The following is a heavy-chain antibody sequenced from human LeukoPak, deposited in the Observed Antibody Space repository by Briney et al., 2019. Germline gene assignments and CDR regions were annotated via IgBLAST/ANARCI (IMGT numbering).Heavy chain of an antibody. CDR2: ISSSSSYT. D-gene: IGHD3-22*01. CDR3: ASLYYYDSSGYYPFDY. V-gene: IGHV3-11*03. Sequence: GGSLRLSCAASGFTFSDYYMSWIRQAPGKGLEWVSYISSSSSYTNYADSVKGRFTISRDNAKNSLYLQMNSLRAEDTAVYYCASLYYYDSSGYYPFDYWGQGTLVTVSS. CDR1: GFTFSDYY. J-gene: IGHJ4*02.